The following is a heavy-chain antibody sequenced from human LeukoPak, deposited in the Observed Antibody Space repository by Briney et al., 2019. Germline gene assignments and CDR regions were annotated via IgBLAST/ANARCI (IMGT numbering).Heavy chain of an antibody. CDR2: INDSGTS. V-gene: IGHV4-34*01. D-gene: IGHD1-1*01. CDR1: GGSFSDYN. CDR3: ARGLDVEGLDY. Sequence: SETLSLTCALSGGSFSDYNWTWLRQSPDKGLEWLGEINDSGTSHYNPSLRSRVTISVDTAKNQFSLELRSVTAADTAVYYCARGLDVEGLDYWGQGTLVTVSS. J-gene: IGHJ4*02.